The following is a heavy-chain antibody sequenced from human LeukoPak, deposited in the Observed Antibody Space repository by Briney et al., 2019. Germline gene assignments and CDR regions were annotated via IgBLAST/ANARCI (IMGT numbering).Heavy chain of an antibody. Sequence: GGSLRLSCTASGFTVSSNCMSWVRQAPGKGLEWVSLIYSIGDTYYADSVKGRFTISRDNSKNTLYLQMNSLRAEDTAVYYCARAPRGRDGYNPYYFDYWGQGTLVTFSS. CDR3: ARAPRGRDGYNPYYFDY. CDR1: GFTVSSNC. CDR2: IYSIGDT. V-gene: IGHV3-53*01. D-gene: IGHD5-24*01. J-gene: IGHJ4*02.